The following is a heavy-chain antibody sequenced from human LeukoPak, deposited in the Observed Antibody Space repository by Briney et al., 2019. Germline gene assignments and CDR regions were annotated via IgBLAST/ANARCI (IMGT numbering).Heavy chain of an antibody. J-gene: IGHJ6*03. CDR2: VRYDESNT. V-gene: IGHV3-30*02. D-gene: IGHD3-10*01. CDR1: GFSLTNYG. Sequence: PGGSLRLSCAASGFSLTNYGIHWVRQAPGKGLEWVAFVRYDESNTVYGESVRGRFTISRDISDNTVFLHMSSLRDDDTALYSCARDHAFATLRGRPTYFYYHYLDVWGKGTTVIVSS. CDR3: ARDHAFATLRGRPTYFYYHYLDV.